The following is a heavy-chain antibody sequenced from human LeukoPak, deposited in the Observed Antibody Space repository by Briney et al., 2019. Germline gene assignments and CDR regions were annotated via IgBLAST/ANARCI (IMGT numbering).Heavy chain of an antibody. Sequence: GESLKISCKGSGYSFTSYWIGWVRQAPGQGLEWMGWISAYNGNTNYAQKLQGRVTMTTDTSTSTAYMELRSLRSDDTAVYYCARDRRGYCSSTSCYTGVIYYFDYWGQGTLVTVSS. D-gene: IGHD2-2*02. V-gene: IGHV1-18*04. CDR3: ARDRRGYCSSTSCYTGVIYYFDY. CDR1: GYSFTSYW. J-gene: IGHJ4*02. CDR2: ISAYNGNT.